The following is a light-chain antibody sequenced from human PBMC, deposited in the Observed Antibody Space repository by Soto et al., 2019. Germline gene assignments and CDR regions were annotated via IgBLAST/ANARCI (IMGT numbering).Light chain of an antibody. V-gene: IGKV1-5*03. CDR1: QSISSW. CDR3: QRYNSFPVT. CDR2: KAS. Sequence: DIQMTQSPSTLSAIVGDRVTITCRASQSISSWLAWYQQKPGKAPKLLIYKASNSESGDPSRFNGSGSGTEFTITISSRQPDDFATYYCQRYNSFPVTLGQGTKVEVK. J-gene: IGKJ1*01.